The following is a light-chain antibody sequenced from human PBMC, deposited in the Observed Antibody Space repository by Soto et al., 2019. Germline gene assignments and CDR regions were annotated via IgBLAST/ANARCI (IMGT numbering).Light chain of an antibody. CDR2: AAS. CDR1: QSISTY. V-gene: IGKV1-39*01. J-gene: IGKJ2*01. CDR3: QQSSDIPYT. Sequence: DIQMTQSPSSLSASVGDRVTVTCRASQSISTYLNWYQQNPGKAATLLIYAASSLQSGVPSRSSGSGSRTDFTLTISSLQPEDFATYYCQQSSDIPYTFGQGTKLEIK.